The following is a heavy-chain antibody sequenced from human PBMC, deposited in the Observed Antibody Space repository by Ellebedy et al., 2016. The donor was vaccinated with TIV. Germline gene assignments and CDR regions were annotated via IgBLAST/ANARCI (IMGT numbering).Heavy chain of an antibody. J-gene: IGHJ3*02. V-gene: IGHV1-18*01. CDR1: GYTFTSYA. D-gene: IGHD2-21*01. CDR2: ISAYNGNT. Sequence: ASVKVSXXASGYTFTSYAMHWVRQAPGQRLEWMGWISAYNGNTNYAQKLQGRVTMTTDTSTSTAYMELRSLRSDDTAVYYCARVDLAVDAFDIWGQGTMVTVSS. CDR3: ARVDLAVDAFDI.